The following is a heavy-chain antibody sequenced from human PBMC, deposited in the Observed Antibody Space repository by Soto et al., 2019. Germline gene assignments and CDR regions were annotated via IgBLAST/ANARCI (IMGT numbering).Heavy chain of an antibody. D-gene: IGHD6-19*01. CDR3: ARGVAVAANSPFDY. V-gene: IGHV4-59*01. CDR2: IYYSGST. J-gene: IGHJ4*02. Sequence: SETLSLTCTVSGGSISICYWSWIRQPPGKGLEWIGYIYYSGSTNYNPSLKSRVTISVDTSKNQFSLKLSSVTAADTAVYFCARGVAVAANSPFDYWGQGTLVTVSS. CDR1: GGSISICY.